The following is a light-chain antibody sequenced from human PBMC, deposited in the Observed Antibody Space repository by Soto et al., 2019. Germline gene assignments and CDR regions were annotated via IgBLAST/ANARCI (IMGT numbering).Light chain of an antibody. Sequence: DVQMTQSPSTLSASVGDRVSITCRASQGINIWLAWYQQKPGRAPKLLIHKASTLESGVPSRFSGSGSGTEFTLTISSLQPDDFATYDCQQYNVYWTFGQGTKVE. V-gene: IGKV1-5*03. J-gene: IGKJ1*01. CDR3: QQYNVYWT. CDR1: QGINIW. CDR2: KAS.